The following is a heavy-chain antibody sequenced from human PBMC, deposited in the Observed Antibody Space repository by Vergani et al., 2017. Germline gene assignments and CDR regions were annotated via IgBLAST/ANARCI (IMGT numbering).Heavy chain of an antibody. Sequence: QVQLQESGPGLVKPPGTLSLTCAVSGGSISSSNWWSWVRQPPGKGLEWIGEIYYSGSTYYNPSLKSRVTISVDTSKNQFSLKLSSVTAADTALYYCARHLAYCGGDCYPYYYGMDVWGQGTTVTVSS. CDR2: IYYSGST. V-gene: IGHV4-4*03. CDR1: GGSISSSNW. J-gene: IGHJ6*02. CDR3: ARHLAYCGGDCYPYYYGMDV. D-gene: IGHD2-21*02.